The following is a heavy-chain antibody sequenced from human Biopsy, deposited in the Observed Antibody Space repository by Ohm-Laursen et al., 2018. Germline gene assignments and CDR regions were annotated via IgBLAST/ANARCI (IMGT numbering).Heavy chain of an antibody. V-gene: IGHV3-9*01. CDR3: VKSAYSSGFWEASEY. Sequence: SLRLSCAASGFRFDDYAMQWVRQAPGKGLEWVSGISWSSGTIGYADSVKGRFTVSRDNAKNSLFLQMNSLRVEDTALYYCVKSAYSSGFWEASEYWGQGTLVNVSS. CDR2: ISWSSGTI. CDR1: GFRFDDYA. J-gene: IGHJ4*02. D-gene: IGHD6-19*01.